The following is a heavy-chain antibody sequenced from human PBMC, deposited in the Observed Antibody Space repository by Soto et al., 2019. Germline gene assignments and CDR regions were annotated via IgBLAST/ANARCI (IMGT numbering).Heavy chain of an antibody. V-gene: IGHV1-2*02. Sequence: ASVKVSCKASGYTFSDYYIHWVRQAPGQGLEWMGWINPNSGGTKYAPKFQGGVTMTRDTSITTAYMELSRLRSGDTAVYYCARQPATAKPEGVDFWGQGTLVTVSS. CDR3: ARQPATAKPEGVDF. D-gene: IGHD1-1*01. CDR1: GYTFSDYY. CDR2: INPNSGGT. J-gene: IGHJ4*02.